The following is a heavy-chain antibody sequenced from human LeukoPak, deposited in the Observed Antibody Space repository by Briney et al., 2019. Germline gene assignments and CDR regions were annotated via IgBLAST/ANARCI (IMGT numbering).Heavy chain of an antibody. CDR1: RFTFSSYA. Sequence: PGGSLRLSCAASRFTFSSYAIHWVRQAPGKGLEWVAVISYDGNNKYYADSVKGRFTISRDNSKNTLYLQMNSLRAEDMAVYYCARDRGTSSWYIDYWGQGTLVTISS. D-gene: IGHD6-13*01. J-gene: IGHJ4*02. V-gene: IGHV3-30-3*01. CDR2: ISYDGNNK. CDR3: ARDRGTSSWYIDY.